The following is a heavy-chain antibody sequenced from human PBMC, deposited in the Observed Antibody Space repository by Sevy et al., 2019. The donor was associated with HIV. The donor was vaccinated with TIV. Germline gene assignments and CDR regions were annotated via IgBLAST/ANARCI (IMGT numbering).Heavy chain of an antibody. Sequence: SETLSLTCTVSGGSISSSSYYWGWIRQPPGKGLEWIGRIYYSGSTYYNPSLKSRVTISVDTSKNQFSLKLSSVTAADTAVYYCASPIIVVVPAAMGHYGMDVWGQGTTVTVSS. V-gene: IGHV4-39*01. CDR2: IYYSGST. CDR3: ASPIIVVVPAAMGHYGMDV. D-gene: IGHD2-2*01. CDR1: GGSISSSSYY. J-gene: IGHJ6*02.